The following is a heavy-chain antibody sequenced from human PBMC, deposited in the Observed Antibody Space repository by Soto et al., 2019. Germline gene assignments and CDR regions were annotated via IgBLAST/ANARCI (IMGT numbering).Heavy chain of an antibody. D-gene: IGHD1-26*01. CDR2: ISYDGSNK. CDR3: AKDGGPWELLPFGY. V-gene: IGHV3-30*18. J-gene: IGHJ4*02. CDR1: GFTFSSYG. Sequence: QVQLVESGGGVVQPGRSLRLSCAASGFTFSSYGMHWVRQAPGKGLEWVAVISYDGSNKYYADSVKGRFTISRDNSKNTLYLQRNSLRAEDTAVYYWAKDGGPWELLPFGYWGQGTLVTVSS.